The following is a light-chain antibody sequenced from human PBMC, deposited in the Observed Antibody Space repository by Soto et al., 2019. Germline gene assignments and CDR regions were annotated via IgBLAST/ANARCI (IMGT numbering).Light chain of an antibody. CDR2: KAS. Sequence: DIQMTQSPSTLSGSVGDRVTITCRASQTISSWLAWYQQKPGKAPKLLIYKASTLESGVPSRFSGSGSGTEFTLTISSLQPYDFATYYCQQYNSYWTFGQGTKVDIK. CDR3: QQYNSYWT. CDR1: QTISSW. J-gene: IGKJ1*01. V-gene: IGKV1-5*03.